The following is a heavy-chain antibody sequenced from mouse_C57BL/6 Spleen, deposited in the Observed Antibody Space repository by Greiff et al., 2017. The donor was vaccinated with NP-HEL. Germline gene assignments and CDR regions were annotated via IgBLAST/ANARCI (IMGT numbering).Heavy chain of an antibody. J-gene: IGHJ2*01. Sequence: DVKLVESGGGLVKPGGSLKLSCAASGFTFSSYAMSWVRQTPEKRLEWVATISDGGSYTYYPDNVKGRFTISRDNAKNNLYLQMSHLKSEDTAMYYCARDRRPLITTVVADYFDYWGQGTTLTVSS. V-gene: IGHV5-4*01. CDR3: ARDRRPLITTVVADYFDY. CDR1: GFTFSSYA. D-gene: IGHD1-1*01. CDR2: ISDGGSYT.